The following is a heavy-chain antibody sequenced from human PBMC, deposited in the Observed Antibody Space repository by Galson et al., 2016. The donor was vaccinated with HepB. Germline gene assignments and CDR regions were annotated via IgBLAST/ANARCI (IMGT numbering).Heavy chain of an antibody. CDR1: GFTFSSYW. CDR3: GGGTTWLAGV. D-gene: IGHD5-12*01. Sequence: SLRLSCAASGFTFSSYWMTWVRQAPGKGLEWVANIKPDGSEKYSVDSVKGRFTISRDNAKNSLYLQMNSLTVEETAGYYCGGGTTWLAGVWGHGTLVAVSS. V-gene: IGHV3-7*04. CDR2: IKPDGSEK. J-gene: IGHJ4*01.